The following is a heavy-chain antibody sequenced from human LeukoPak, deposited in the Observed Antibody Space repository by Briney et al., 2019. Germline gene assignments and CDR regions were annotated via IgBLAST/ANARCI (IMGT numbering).Heavy chain of an antibody. Sequence: PGGSLRLSCAASGFTFSSYAMSWVRQAPGKGLEWVSAISGAGGSIYYADSVRGRFTISRDNSKNTLYLQMNSLRAEDTAVYYCAKVRRELHPYDAFDLWGQGTMVTVSS. CDR2: ISGAGGSI. CDR3: AKVRRELHPYDAFDL. D-gene: IGHD3-10*01. J-gene: IGHJ3*01. CDR1: GFTFSSYA. V-gene: IGHV3-23*01.